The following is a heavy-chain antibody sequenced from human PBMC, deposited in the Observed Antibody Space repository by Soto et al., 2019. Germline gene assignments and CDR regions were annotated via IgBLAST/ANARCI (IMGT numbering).Heavy chain of an antibody. D-gene: IGHD6-13*01. CDR1: GYTFTSYA. CDR3: AASYSIINYFDY. J-gene: IGHJ4*02. V-gene: IGHV1-3*01. Sequence: QVQLVQSGAEVKKPGASVKVSCKASGYTFTSYAMHWVRQAPGQRLEWMGWINAGNGNTKYSQKFQGRVTFTRDTSASTAYMELSSLRSEDTAVYYCAASYSIINYFDYWGQGTLVTVSS. CDR2: INAGNGNT.